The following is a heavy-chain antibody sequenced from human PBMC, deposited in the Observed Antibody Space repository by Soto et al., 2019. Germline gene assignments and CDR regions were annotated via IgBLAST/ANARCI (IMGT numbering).Heavy chain of an antibody. CDR1: GFSFGDFA. CDR3: AKDFSTSRLGFDY. V-gene: IGHV3-49*04. J-gene: IGHJ4*02. CDR2: IRGNTYDGRT. Sequence: GGSLRLSCSTSGFSFGDFALSWVRQAPGRGLEWVGIIRGNTYDGRTAYAASVKGRFTISKDESNSIAYLQMDSLKSEDTGMYYCAKDFSTSRLGFDYWGLGTLVTVPS.